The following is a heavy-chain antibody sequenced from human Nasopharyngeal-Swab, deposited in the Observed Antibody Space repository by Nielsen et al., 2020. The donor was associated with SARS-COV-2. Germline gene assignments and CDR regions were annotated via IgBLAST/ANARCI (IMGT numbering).Heavy chain of an antibody. Sequence: GESLKISCAASGFTFSSYAMHWVRQAPGKGLEWVAVISYDGSNKYYADSMKGRFTISRDNSKNTLYLQMNSLRAEDTAVYYCARERQQLGPLHYYYYGMDVWGQGTTVTVSS. J-gene: IGHJ6*02. CDR1: GFTFSSYA. D-gene: IGHD6-13*01. CDR2: ISYDGSNK. V-gene: IGHV3-30-3*01. CDR3: ARERQQLGPLHYYYYGMDV.